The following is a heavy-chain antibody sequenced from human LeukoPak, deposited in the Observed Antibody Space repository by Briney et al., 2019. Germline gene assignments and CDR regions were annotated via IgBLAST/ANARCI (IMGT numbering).Heavy chain of an antibody. Sequence: VASVKVSCKASGGIFGSYAINWVRQAPGQGLEWMGRIIPIFGSANYAQKFQGRVTITADKSTRTAYMELSSLRSEDTALYYCAKGSRLREGGSYRFWGQGTLVTVSS. V-gene: IGHV1-69*06. CDR2: IIPIFGSA. CDR1: GGIFGSYA. CDR3: AKGSRLREGGSYRF. D-gene: IGHD3-16*02. J-gene: IGHJ4*02.